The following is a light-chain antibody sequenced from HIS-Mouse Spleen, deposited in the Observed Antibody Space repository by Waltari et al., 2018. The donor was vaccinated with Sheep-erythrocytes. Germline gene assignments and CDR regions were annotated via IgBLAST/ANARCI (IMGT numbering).Light chain of an antibody. J-gene: IGLJ3*02. V-gene: IGLV2-23*02. CDR2: EVS. CDR3: CSYAGSSTPWV. Sequence: QSALTQPPSASRSPGQSVTISCTATSSDVGGYNYVSWYQQHPGKAPKLMIYEVSKRPSGVSNRFSGSKSGNTASLTISGLQAEDEADYYCCSYAGSSTPWVFGGGTKLTVL. CDR1: SSDVGGYNY.